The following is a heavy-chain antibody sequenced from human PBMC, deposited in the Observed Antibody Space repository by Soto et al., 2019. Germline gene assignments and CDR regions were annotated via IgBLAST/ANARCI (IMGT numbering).Heavy chain of an antibody. V-gene: IGHV1-69*05. CDR2: IIPIFGTA. Sequence: SVKVSCKASGGTFSSYAISWVRQAPGQGLEWMGGIIPIFGTANYAQKLQGRVTMTTDTSTSTAYMELRSLRSDDTAVYYCARISSSWSYQYGMDVWGQGTTVTVS. D-gene: IGHD6-13*01. J-gene: IGHJ6*02. CDR1: GGTFSSYA. CDR3: ARISSSWSYQYGMDV.